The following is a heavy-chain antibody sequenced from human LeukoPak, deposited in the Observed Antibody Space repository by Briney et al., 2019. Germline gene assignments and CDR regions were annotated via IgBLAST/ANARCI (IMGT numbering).Heavy chain of an antibody. CDR1: GFTFSSYS. V-gene: IGHV3-21*01. J-gene: IGHJ4*02. CDR2: ISSSSSYI. D-gene: IGHD5-12*01. CDR3: AREALGYRGYDPDYFDS. Sequence: GGSLRLSCAASGFTFSSYSMNWVRQAPGKGRGWVSSISSSSSYIYYADSVKGRFTISRDNAKNSLYLQINSLRAEDTAVYYCAREALGYRGYDPDYFDSWGQGTLVIVS.